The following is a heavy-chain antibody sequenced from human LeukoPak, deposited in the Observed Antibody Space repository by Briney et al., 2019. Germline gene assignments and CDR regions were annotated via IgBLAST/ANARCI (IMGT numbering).Heavy chain of an antibody. D-gene: IGHD3-22*01. V-gene: IGHV3-23*01. J-gene: IGHJ4*02. CDR3: AKRSSTSSGYFDL. Sequence: PGGSLRLSCAASGFTFSSYAMAWVRQAPGKGLEWVSAITGSGAYTDYADSVKGRFTISRDNSKNTIYLQMNSLRAEDTAVYYCAKRSSTSSGYFDLWGRGTLVTVSS. CDR2: ITGSGAYT. CDR1: GFTFSSYA.